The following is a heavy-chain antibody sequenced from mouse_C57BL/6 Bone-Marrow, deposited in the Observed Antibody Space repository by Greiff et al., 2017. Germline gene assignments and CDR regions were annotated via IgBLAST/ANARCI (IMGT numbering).Heavy chain of an antibody. CDR1: GYTFTSYW. CDR3: ARGGNYKVNTKGFDY. J-gene: IGHJ3*01. V-gene: IGHV1-69*01. CDR2: IDPYDSYT. D-gene: IGHD2-1*01. Sequence: QVQLQQPGAELVMPGASVKLSCKASGYTFTSYWMHWVQQRPGQGLEWIGEIDPYDSYTNYNQKFKGKSTLTVDKSSSTAYMQLSSLTSEDAAVYYCARGGNYKVNTKGFDYWGQGTLVTVSA.